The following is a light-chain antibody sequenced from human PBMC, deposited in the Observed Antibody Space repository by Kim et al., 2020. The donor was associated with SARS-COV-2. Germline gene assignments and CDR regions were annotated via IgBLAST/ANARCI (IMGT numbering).Light chain of an antibody. CDR1: QSVSNF. J-gene: IGKJ2*01. Sequence: EIVLTQFPATLSLSPGETATLSCRASQSVSNFLAWYQQKPGQAPRLLIYDASNRAPGIPARFSGSGSGTDFTLTISSLEPEDFAVYYCQQRTNWPPLTFGQGTKLEI. CDR3: QQRTNWPPLT. CDR2: DAS. V-gene: IGKV3-11*01.